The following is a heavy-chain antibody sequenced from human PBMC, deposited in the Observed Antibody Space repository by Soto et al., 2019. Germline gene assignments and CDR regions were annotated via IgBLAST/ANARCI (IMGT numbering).Heavy chain of an antibody. CDR2: IDPSDSYT. V-gene: IGHV5-10-1*01. CDR3: ARQYSSSSPYYYGMDV. CDR1: GYSFTSYW. D-gene: IGHD6-6*01. Sequence: GESLKISCKGSGYSFTSYWISWVRQMPGKGLEWMGRIDPSDSYTNYSPSFQGHVTISADKSISTAYLQWSSLKASDTAMYYCARQYSSSSPYYYGMDVWGQGTTVTVSS. J-gene: IGHJ6*02.